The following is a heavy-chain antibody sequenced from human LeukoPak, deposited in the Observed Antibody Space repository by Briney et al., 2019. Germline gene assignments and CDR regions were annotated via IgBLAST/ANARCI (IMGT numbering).Heavy chain of an antibody. CDR1: GYTFTSYA. CDR2: INTNTGNP. J-gene: IGHJ4*02. V-gene: IGHV7-4-1*02. Sequence: GASVKVSCKASGYTFTSYAMNWVRQAPGQGLEWMGWINTNTGNPSYAPGFTGRFVFSLDTSVSTAYLQISSLKAEDPAVYYCAREAYSSAYYFDYWGQGTLVTVSS. D-gene: IGHD5-18*01. CDR3: AREAYSSAYYFDY.